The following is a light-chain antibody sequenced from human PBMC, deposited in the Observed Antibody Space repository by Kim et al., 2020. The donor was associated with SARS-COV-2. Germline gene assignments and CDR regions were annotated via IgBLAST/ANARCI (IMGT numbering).Light chain of an antibody. CDR3: QQYHDWPRT. CDR1: QTISTS. CDR2: GAS. Sequence: SPVDRATLSCRASQTISTSLAWYQQKPGQAPRLLIYGASTRATGIPARFSGSGSGTEFTLTITSLQSEVFAVYYCQQYHDWPRTFGQGTKVDIK. J-gene: IGKJ1*01. V-gene: IGKV3-15*01.